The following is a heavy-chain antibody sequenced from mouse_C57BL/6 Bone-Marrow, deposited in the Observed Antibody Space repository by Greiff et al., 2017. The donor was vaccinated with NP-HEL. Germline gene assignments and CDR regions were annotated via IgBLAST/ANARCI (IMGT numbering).Heavy chain of an antibody. D-gene: IGHD1-1*01. CDR2: IYPSDSET. V-gene: IGHV1-61*01. Sequence: QVQLQQPGAELVRPGSSVKLSCKASGYTFTSYWMDWVKQRPGQGLEWIGNIYPSDSETHYNQTFKDKATLTVDKSSSTAYMQLSSLTSEDSAVYYCARRGFITTVVGYFDVWGTGTTVTVSS. J-gene: IGHJ1*03. CDR1: GYTFTSYW. CDR3: ARRGFITTVVGYFDV.